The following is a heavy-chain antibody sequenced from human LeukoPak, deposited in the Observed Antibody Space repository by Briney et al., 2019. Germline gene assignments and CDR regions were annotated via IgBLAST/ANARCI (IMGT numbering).Heavy chain of an antibody. J-gene: IGHJ3*02. Sequence: PETLTLTCTVSGGSMSDYYWSWIRQPAGKGLEWIGRIYTTGSTNYNPSLESRVTMSIDTSKKQFSLRLKSVTAADSAVYYCATGVSRPGTFDTWCQGTMVTVSS. CDR3: ATGVSRPGTFDT. CDR2: IYTTGST. V-gene: IGHV4-4*07. CDR1: GGSMSDYY. D-gene: IGHD1-14*01.